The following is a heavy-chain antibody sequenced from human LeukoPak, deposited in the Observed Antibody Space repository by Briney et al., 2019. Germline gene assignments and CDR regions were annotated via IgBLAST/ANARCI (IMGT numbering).Heavy chain of an antibody. D-gene: IGHD4-17*01. Sequence: GGSLRLSCAASGFTFSSYWMSWVRQAPGKGLEWVANIKQDGREKYYVDSVKGRFTISRDNAKNSLYLRMNSLRAEDTAVYYCARVWATVTTRLGTLDYWGQGTLVTVSS. CDR1: GFTFSSYW. CDR3: ARVWATVTTRLGTLDY. J-gene: IGHJ4*02. V-gene: IGHV3-7*01. CDR2: IKQDGREK.